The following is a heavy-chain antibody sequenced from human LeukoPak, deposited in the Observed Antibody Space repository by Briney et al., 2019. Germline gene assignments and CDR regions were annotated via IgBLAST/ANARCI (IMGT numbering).Heavy chain of an antibody. D-gene: IGHD2-21*02. CDR2: ISWNSGSI. J-gene: IGHJ4*02. Sequence: GGSLRLSCAASGFTFDDYAMHWVWQAPGKGLEWVSGISWNSGSIGYADSVKGRFTISRDNAKNSLYLQMNSLRAEDTALYYCAKDTTYCGGDCYTRQTGFDYWGQGTLVTVSS. CDR3: AKDTTYCGGDCYTRQTGFDY. CDR1: GFTFDDYA. V-gene: IGHV3-9*01.